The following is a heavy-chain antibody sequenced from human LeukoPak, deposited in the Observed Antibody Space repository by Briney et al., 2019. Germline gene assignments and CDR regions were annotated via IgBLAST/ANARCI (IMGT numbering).Heavy chain of an antibody. CDR1: GFTVSSNY. Sequence: GSLRLSCAASGFTVSSNYLSWVRQAPGKGLEWVSVIYSGGSIYYADSVKGRFTISRDNSKNTLYLQMNSLRAEDTAVYYCARKLREAVARERRYYYYGMDVWGQGTTVTVSS. V-gene: IGHV3-66*01. CDR3: ARKLREAVARERRYYYYGMDV. J-gene: IGHJ6*02. CDR2: IYSGGSI. D-gene: IGHD6-19*01.